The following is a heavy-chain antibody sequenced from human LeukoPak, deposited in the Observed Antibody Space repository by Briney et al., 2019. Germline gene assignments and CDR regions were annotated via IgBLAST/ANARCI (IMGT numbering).Heavy chain of an antibody. CDR2: INPNSGGT. V-gene: IGHV1-2*02. CDR3: ASGPYCGGDCYFRY. CDR1: GYTFTSYA. D-gene: IGHD2-21*01. J-gene: IGHJ4*02. Sequence: ASVKVSCKASGYTFTSYAMNWVRQAPGQGLEWMGWINPNSGGTNYAQKFQGRVTMTRDTSISTAYMELSRLRSDDTAVYYCASGPYCGGDCYFRYWGQGTLVTVSS.